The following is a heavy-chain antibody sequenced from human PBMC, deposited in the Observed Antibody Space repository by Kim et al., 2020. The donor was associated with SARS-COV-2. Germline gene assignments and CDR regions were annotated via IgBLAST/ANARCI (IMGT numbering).Heavy chain of an antibody. V-gene: IGHV3-7*01. CDR3: AKSITVRARIYFQH. J-gene: IGHJ1*01. D-gene: IGHD5-12*01. Sequence: VDSVRGRFTISRDNAKTSLYLQLTSLRAEDTALYYFAKSITVRARIYFQHWGQGTLVTVSS.